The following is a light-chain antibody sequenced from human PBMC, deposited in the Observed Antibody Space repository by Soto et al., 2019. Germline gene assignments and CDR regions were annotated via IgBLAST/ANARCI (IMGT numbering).Light chain of an antibody. Sequence: DIPMTQSPSSLSASVGDRVSIICRASQGISSWVAWYQQKPGKGPKSLIFAASSLQSGVSSRFSASGSGTDFTLTINSLQPEDSATYYCQQYHTYPLSFGGGTKVEIK. V-gene: IGKV1D-16*01. CDR2: AAS. CDR1: QGISSW. J-gene: IGKJ4*01. CDR3: QQYHTYPLS.